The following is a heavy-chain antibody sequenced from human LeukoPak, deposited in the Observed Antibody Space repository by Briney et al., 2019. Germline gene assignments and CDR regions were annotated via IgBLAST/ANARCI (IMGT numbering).Heavy chain of an antibody. D-gene: IGHD3-22*01. V-gene: IGHV4-61*02. CDR3: ARGGRGVQYYYDSTGHFDL. CDR1: GGSISSGSYY. CDR2: IYTSGST. J-gene: IGHJ2*01. Sequence: SEILSLTCTVSGGSISSGSYYWSWIRQPAGKGLEWIGRIYTSGSTNYNPSLKSRVTISVDTSKNQFSLKLSSVTAADTAVYYCARGGRGVQYYYDSTGHFDLWGRGTLVTVSS.